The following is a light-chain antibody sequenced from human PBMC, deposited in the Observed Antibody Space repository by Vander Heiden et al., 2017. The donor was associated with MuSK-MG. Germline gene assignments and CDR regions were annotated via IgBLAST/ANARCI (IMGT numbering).Light chain of an antibody. CDR3: QQSYSTPIT. CDR2: AAS. J-gene: IGKJ4*01. Sequence: DIQMTQSPSSLSASVGDRVTITCRASQSISSYLNWYQQKPGKAPKLLIYAASSLQSGVPSRFSGSGSGTDFTLTISRLQPEDFATYYCQQSYSTPITFGRGTKVEIK. V-gene: IGKV1-39*01. CDR1: QSISSY.